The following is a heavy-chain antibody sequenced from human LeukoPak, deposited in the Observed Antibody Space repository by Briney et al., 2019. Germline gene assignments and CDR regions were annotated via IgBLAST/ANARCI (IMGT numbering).Heavy chain of an antibody. CDR2: IKHDGSTK. D-gene: IGHD5-18*01. Sequence: GGSLRLSCAASGFTFSSYWMSWVSQAPGKGLEWVANIKHDGSTKYYADSVKGRFTISRDNAKNSLYLQMNSMRAEDTAVYYCAGGRHSYGPIPLYYYMDVWGKGTTVTVSS. CDR3: AGGRHSYGPIPLYYYMDV. CDR1: GFTFSSYW. J-gene: IGHJ6*03. V-gene: IGHV3-7*04.